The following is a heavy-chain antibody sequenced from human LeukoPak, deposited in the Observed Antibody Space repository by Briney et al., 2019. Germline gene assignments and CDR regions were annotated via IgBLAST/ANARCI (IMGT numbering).Heavy chain of an antibody. Sequence: SETLSLTCTVSGGSISRDYWSWIRQPPGKGLEWIGNIYYSGNTISNPSLKSRVTLSVDRSKNQFSLKVTSATAADTAVYYCARRHTGSGRMDVWGQGTTVTVS. CDR1: GGSISRDY. CDR2: IYYSGNT. D-gene: IGHD3-10*01. J-gene: IGHJ6*02. V-gene: IGHV4-59*12. CDR3: ARRHTGSGRMDV.